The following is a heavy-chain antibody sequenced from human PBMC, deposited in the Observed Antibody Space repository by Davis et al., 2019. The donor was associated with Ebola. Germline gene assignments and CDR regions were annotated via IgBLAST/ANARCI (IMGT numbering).Heavy chain of an antibody. CDR2: ISSGSYYI. J-gene: IGHJ4*02. D-gene: IGHD1-26*01. V-gene: IGHV3-21*04. Sequence: GESLKISCAASGFTFSTYSMNWVRQAPGKGLEWVSSISSGSYYIYYADSLKGRFTISRDNAKNSLYLQMNSLRAEDTAVYYCARISRSQVGTTRWGQGTLVTVSS. CDR3: ARISRSQVGTTR. CDR1: GFTFSTYS.